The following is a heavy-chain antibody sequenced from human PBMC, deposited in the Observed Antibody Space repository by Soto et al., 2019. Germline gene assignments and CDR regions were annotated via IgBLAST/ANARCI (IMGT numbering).Heavy chain of an antibody. CDR3: AKGGRFPEARYYFLDV. J-gene: IGHJ6*03. V-gene: IGHV4-34*01. Sequence: QVQLQQRGAGLLKPSETLSLTCVVDGESFSGYYWTWIRQPPGKGLEWIGEINDSGSTHHKPSVKSRVTMSIDTSKNQFSLNLRSVTAADTGVYYCAKGGRFPEARYYFLDVWGNGTTVTVSS. CDR2: INDSGST. D-gene: IGHD3-3*01. CDR1: GESFSGYY.